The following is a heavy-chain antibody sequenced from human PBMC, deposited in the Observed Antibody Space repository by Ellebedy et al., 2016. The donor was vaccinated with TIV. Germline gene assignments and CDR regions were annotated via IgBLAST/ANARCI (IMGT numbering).Heavy chain of an antibody. V-gene: IGHV1-18*04. Sequence: AASVKVSCKASGYTFTSYGISWVRQAPGQGLEWMGWISAYNGNTNYAQKLQGRVTMTTDTSTSTAYMELRSLRSDDTAVYYCAREFGYSSSWYRWFDPWGQGTLVTVSS. CDR1: GYTFTSYG. CDR2: ISAYNGNT. J-gene: IGHJ5*02. CDR3: AREFGYSSSWYRWFDP. D-gene: IGHD6-13*01.